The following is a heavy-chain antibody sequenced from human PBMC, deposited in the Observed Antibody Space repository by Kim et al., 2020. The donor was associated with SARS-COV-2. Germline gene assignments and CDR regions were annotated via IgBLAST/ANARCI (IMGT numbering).Heavy chain of an antibody. J-gene: IGHJ6*02. CDR1: GFTFSSYE. V-gene: IGHV3-48*03. Sequence: GGSLRLSCAASGFTFSSYEMNWVRQAPGKGLEWVSYISSSGSTIYYADSVKGRFTISRDNAKNSLYLQMNSLRADDTAVYYCASGDYDSYYYGIDVWGQGTTVTVPS. CDR2: ISSSGSTI. CDR3: ASGDYDSYYYGIDV. D-gene: IGHD4-17*01.